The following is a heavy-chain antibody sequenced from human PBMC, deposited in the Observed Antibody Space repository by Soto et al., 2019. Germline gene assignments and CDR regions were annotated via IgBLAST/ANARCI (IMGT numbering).Heavy chain of an antibody. V-gene: IGHV4-4*02. CDR2: IYHSGST. J-gene: IGHJ4*02. Sequence: SETLSLTCAVSGGSISSSNWWSWVRQPPGKGLEWIGEIYHSGSTNYNPSLKSRVTISVDKSKNQFSLKLSSVTAADTAVYYSAIVRVPPTRFLYWGQGTLVTVSS. CDR1: GGSISSSNW. CDR3: AIVRVPPTRFLY. D-gene: IGHD3-16*01.